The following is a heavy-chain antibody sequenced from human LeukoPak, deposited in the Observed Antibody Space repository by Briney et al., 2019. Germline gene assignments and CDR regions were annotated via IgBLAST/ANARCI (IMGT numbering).Heavy chain of an antibody. CDR3: ARPYYGSADY. CDR2: INEDGRAK. V-gene: IGHV3-7*03. D-gene: IGHD3-10*01. Sequence: GGSLRLSCVASGFTFSTYWMSWVRQAPGKGLGWVANINEDGRAKYYVDSVMGRFTISRDNAKNSLYLQMNSLRAEDTAVYYCARPYYGSADYWGQGTLVTVSS. J-gene: IGHJ4*02. CDR1: GFTFSTYW.